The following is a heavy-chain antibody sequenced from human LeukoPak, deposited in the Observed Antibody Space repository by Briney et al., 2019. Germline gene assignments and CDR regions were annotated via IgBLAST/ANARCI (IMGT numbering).Heavy chain of an antibody. Sequence: GGSLRLSCEGSGFTFSNYGMHWVRQAPGKGLEWVALMWYDGSDKFYADSVKGRFIISRDNSKNTLYLQMNSLRAEDTAVYYCAPHVDATVVTPGPFDYWGQGTLVTVSS. CDR1: GFTFSNYG. CDR3: APHVDATVVTPGPFDY. D-gene: IGHD4-23*01. V-gene: IGHV3-33*03. J-gene: IGHJ4*02. CDR2: MWYDGSDK.